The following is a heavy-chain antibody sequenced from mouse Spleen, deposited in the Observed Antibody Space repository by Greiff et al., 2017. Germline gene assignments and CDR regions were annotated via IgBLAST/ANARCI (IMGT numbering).Heavy chain of an antibody. V-gene: IGHV10-1*01. CDR2: IRSKSNNYAT. Sequence: EVKLMESGGGLVQPKGSLKLSSAASGFSFNTYAMNWVRQAPGKGLEWVARIRSKSNNYATYYADSVKDRFTISRDDSESMLYLQMNNLKTEDTAMYYCVRQGGDYFDYWGQGTTLTVSS. CDR1: GFSFNTYA. D-gene: IGHD1-1*02. CDR3: VRQGGDYFDY. J-gene: IGHJ2*01.